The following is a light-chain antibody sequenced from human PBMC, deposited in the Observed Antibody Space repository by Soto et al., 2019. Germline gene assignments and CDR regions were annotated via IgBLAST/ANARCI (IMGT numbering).Light chain of an antibody. CDR1: GGSIASNS. CDR3: QSYDSSNPGV. CDR2: EDN. V-gene: IGLV6-57*03. Sequence: NFMLTQPHSVSESPGKTVTISCTRSGGSIASNSVQWYQQRPGSAPTTVIYEDNRRPSGVPDRFSGSIDSSSNSASLTISGLKTEYEADSYRQSYDSSNPGVFGGGTKLTVL. J-gene: IGLJ3*02.